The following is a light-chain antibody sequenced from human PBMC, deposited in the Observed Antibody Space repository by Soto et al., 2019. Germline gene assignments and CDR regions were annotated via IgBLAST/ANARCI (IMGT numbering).Light chain of an antibody. CDR3: SSYTASAPYV. Sequence: QSALTQPASVSGSPGQSITISCTGTSSDVGAYNFVSWYQHHPCRSPKLIIYEVTIRPSGVSNRFSGSKSGNTASLTISGLQAEDEADYYCSSYTASAPYVFGSGTKVTAL. CDR1: SSDVGAYNF. CDR2: EVT. V-gene: IGLV2-14*01. J-gene: IGLJ1*01.